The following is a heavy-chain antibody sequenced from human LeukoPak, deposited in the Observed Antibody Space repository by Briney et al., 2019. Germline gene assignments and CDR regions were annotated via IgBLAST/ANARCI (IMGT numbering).Heavy chain of an antibody. D-gene: IGHD3-3*01. CDR3: ESQRFGATDY. CDR2: ISGKSDYI. Sequence: PGGSLRLSCAASGFAFSTYSMNWVRQAPGKGLEWVSSISGKSDYIYYADSVKGRFTVSRDNAKNSLFLQMNSLGAEDTAVYYCESQRFGATDYWGQGTLVTVSS. V-gene: IGHV3-21*01. J-gene: IGHJ4*02. CDR1: GFAFSTYS.